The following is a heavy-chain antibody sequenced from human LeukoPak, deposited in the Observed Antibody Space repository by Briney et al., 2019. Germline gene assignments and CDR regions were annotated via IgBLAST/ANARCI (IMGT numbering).Heavy chain of an antibody. CDR1: GYTFTSYY. CDR3: ARDGPRIAALGEDFDY. D-gene: IGHD6-6*01. V-gene: IGHV1-46*01. CDR2: INPSGGST. Sequence: ASVKVSCKASGYTFTSYYMHWVRQAPGQGLEWMGIINPSGGSTSYAQKFQGRVTMTRDTTTSTVYMELSSLRSEDTAVYYCARDGPRIAALGEDFDYWGQGTLVTVSS. J-gene: IGHJ4*02.